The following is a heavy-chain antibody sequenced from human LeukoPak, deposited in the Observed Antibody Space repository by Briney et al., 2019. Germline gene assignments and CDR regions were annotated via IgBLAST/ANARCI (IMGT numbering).Heavy chain of an antibody. CDR3: AKGWMFGELFNY. Sequence: PGGSLRLSCAASGFTFSSYAMSWVRQAPGKGLEWVSSISGSGGSTYYADSVKGRFTISRENSKNTLYLQMNSLRAEDTAVYYCAKGWMFGELFNYWGQGTLVTVSS. CDR1: GFTFSSYA. V-gene: IGHV3-23*01. CDR2: ISGSGGST. J-gene: IGHJ4*02. D-gene: IGHD3-10*02.